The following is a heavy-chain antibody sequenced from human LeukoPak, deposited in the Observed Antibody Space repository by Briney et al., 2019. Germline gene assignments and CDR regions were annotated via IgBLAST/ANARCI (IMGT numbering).Heavy chain of an antibody. J-gene: IGHJ5*02. Sequence: GGSLRLSCAASGFTFSNAWMSWVRQAPGKGLEWVAVISYDGSSESYPDSVKGRFTISRDNSKNMLYLQMNSLRGEDTAVYYCASTNYRGGSTGYNWFDPWGQGTLVTVSS. CDR1: GFTFSNAW. CDR2: ISYDGSSE. D-gene: IGHD1-26*01. V-gene: IGHV3-30-3*01. CDR3: ASTNYRGGSTGYNWFDP.